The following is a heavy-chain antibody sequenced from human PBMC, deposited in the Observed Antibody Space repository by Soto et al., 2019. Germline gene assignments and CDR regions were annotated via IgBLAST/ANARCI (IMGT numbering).Heavy chain of an antibody. V-gene: IGHV7-4-1*01. D-gene: IGHD3-16*01. J-gene: IGHJ6*02. CDR2: INTNTGNP. Sequence: QVQLVQSGSELKKPGASVKVSCKASGYTFTSYAMNWVRQAPGQGLEWMGWINTNTGNPTYAQGFTGRFVFSLDTSVSTAYLQIWSLKAEDIAVYYCARDGVGDYVWGSDVREGLLDVWGQGTTVTVSS. CDR3: ARDGVGDYVWGSDVREGLLDV. CDR1: GYTFTSYA.